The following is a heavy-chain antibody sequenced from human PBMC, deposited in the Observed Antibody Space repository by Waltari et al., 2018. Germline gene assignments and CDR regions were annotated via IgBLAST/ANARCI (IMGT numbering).Heavy chain of an antibody. V-gene: IGHV3-30-3*01. D-gene: IGHD2-21*01. CDR1: GFLFGTYT. CDR3: ARSYGGEAFDI. Sequence: QGQLVESGGGVVQPGKSLSLSCAASGFLFGTYTMYWVRQAPGKGREWVSTISYDGDSKYYADSVKGRFTVSRDNSKNTLHVQMNGLRPEDSGLYYCARSYGGEAFDIWGLGTKVIVSS. CDR2: ISYDGDSK. J-gene: IGHJ3*02.